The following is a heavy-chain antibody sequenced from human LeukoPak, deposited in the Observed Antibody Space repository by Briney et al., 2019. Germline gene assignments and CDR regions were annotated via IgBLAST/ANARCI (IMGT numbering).Heavy chain of an antibody. Sequence: ASVKVSCKASGYTFTGYYMHWVRQAPGQGLEWMGWINPNSGGTNYAQKFRGRVTMTRDTSISTAYMELSRLRSDDTAVYYCARGQWLPKESPSDAFDIWGQGTMVTVSS. D-gene: IGHD6-19*01. J-gene: IGHJ3*02. CDR3: ARGQWLPKESPSDAFDI. V-gene: IGHV1-2*02. CDR2: INPNSGGT. CDR1: GYTFTGYY.